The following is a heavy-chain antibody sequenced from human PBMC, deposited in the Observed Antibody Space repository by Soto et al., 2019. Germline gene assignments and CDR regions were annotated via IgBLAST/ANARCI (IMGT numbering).Heavy chain of an antibody. V-gene: IGHV4-34*01. J-gene: IGHJ4*02. Sequence: SETLSLTCAFYGWSFSGYYWSWIRQPPGKGLEWIGEINHSGSTNYNPSLKSRVTISVDTSKNQFSLKLSSVTAADTAVYYCARGIAARPEQQLVPLFDYWGQGTLVTVSS. CDR3: ARGIAARPEQQLVPLFDY. D-gene: IGHD6-13*01. CDR1: GWSFSGYY. CDR2: INHSGST.